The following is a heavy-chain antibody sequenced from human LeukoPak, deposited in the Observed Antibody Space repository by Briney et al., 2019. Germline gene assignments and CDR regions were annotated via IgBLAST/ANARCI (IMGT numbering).Heavy chain of an antibody. CDR1: GFTFSNYW. CDR2: INQDGSEK. J-gene: IGHJ4*02. CDR3: ARRLSYFDD. Sequence: GGSLRLSCVASGFTFSNYWMSWVRQAPGKGLEWVANINQDGSEKHYVDSVKGRFTIPRDNAKNSLYLQMNSLRAEDTAVYYCARRLSYFDDWGQGTLVTVSS. V-gene: IGHV3-7*01.